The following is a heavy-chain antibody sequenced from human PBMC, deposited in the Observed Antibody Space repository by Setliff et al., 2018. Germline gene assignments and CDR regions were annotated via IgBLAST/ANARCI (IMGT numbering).Heavy chain of an antibody. J-gene: IGHJ3*02. CDR2: ISAYNGNT. CDR1: GYSFSDYG. Sequence: ASVKVSCKASGYSFSDYGISWVRQAPGQGLEWMGWISAYNGNTKYAQKLQGRVTMATDISTSTAYMELRSLRSDDTAVYYCARGGYSYGYDHGFDIWGQGTMVPVSS. V-gene: IGHV1-18*01. D-gene: IGHD5-18*01. CDR3: ARGGYSYGYDHGFDI.